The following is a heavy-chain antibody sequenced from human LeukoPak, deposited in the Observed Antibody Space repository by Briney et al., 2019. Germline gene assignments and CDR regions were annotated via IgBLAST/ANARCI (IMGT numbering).Heavy chain of an antibody. CDR3: AREGPLDL. J-gene: IGHJ5*02. CDR1: GFTFSSYW. V-gene: IGHV3-74*01. Sequence: GALRLSCAASGFTFSSYWMHWVRQAPGKGLVWASRINSDGSSTSYADSVKGRFTISRDNAKNTLYLQMNSLRAEDTAVYYCAREGPLDLWGQGTLVTVSS. CDR2: INSDGSST.